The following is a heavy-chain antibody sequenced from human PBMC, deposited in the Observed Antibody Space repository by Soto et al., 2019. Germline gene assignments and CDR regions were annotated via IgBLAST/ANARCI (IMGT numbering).Heavy chain of an antibody. CDR3: GRGNKFFDY. D-gene: IGHD1-1*01. Sequence: PSETLSLTCTVSGGSITKYYWSWIRQPPGTGLEWIGYIYYIGSTNYNPSLKSRVTMSVDTSKNQFSLKLSSVTAADTTVYYCGRGNKFFDYWGQGTLVTVSS. J-gene: IGHJ4*02. CDR1: GGSITKYY. CDR2: IYYIGST. V-gene: IGHV4-59*08.